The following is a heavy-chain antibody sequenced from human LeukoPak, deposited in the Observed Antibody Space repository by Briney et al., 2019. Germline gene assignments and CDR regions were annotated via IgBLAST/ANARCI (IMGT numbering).Heavy chain of an antibody. D-gene: IGHD1-1*01. Sequence: SETLSLTCTVSGGSVCGVYYHWSWIRHPHEKRLEINGYISYSGSTNYNPSLKRRLTMSLDTSKNQFSLKLNSVTAADTAVYYCARDYHGNNWFYFDFWGQGALVAVSS. V-gene: IGHV4-61*01. CDR3: ARDYHGNNWFYFDF. CDR2: ISYSGST. J-gene: IGHJ4*02. CDR1: GGSVCGVYYH.